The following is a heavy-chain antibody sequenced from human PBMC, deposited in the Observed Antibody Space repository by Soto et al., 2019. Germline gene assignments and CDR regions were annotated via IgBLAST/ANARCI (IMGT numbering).Heavy chain of an antibody. CDR3: ARQGDIVVDYYYYMGV. Sequence: TSETLSLTCTVSGGSISSYYWSWIRQPPGKGLEWIGYIYYSGGTNYNPSLKSRVTISVDTSKNQFSLKLSSVTAADTAVYYCARQGDIVVDYYYYMGVWGKVTTVTVSS. D-gene: IGHD2-15*01. J-gene: IGHJ6*03. CDR1: GGSISSYY. V-gene: IGHV4-59*08. CDR2: IYYSGGT.